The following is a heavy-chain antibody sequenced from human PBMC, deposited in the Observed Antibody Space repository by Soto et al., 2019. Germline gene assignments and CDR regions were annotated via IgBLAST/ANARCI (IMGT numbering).Heavy chain of an antibody. CDR2: ISYDGSNK. CDR1: GFTFSSYG. CDR3: AKENGYSGYDLGS. J-gene: IGHJ4*02. D-gene: IGHD5-12*01. V-gene: IGHV3-30*18. Sequence: GGSLRLSCAASGFTFSSYGMHWVRQAPGKGLEWVAVISYDGSNKYYADSVKGRFTISRDNSKNTLYLQMNSLRAEDTAVYYCAKENGYSGYDLGSWGQGTLVTVSS.